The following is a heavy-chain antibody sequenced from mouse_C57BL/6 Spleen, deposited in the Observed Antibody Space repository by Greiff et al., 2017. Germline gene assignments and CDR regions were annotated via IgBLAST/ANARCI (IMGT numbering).Heavy chain of an antibody. V-gene: IGHV1-72*01. D-gene: IGHD1-1*01. J-gene: IGHJ1*03. CDR1: GYTFTSYW. Sequence: QVQLKQPGAELVKPGASVKLSCKASGYTFTSYWMHWVKQRPGRGLEWIGRIDPNSGGTKYNEKFKGKATLTVDKPSSTAYMQLSSLTSEDSAVYYCARFTTVRRYFDVWGTGTTVTVSS. CDR3: ARFTTVRRYFDV. CDR2: IDPNSGGT.